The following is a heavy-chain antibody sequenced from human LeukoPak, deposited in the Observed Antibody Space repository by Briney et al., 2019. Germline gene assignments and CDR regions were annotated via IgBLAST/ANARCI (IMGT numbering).Heavy chain of an antibody. CDR1: GYTFTSYG. CDR3: ARTRITMVRGVIPPGY. CDR2: TSAYNGNT. D-gene: IGHD3-10*01. J-gene: IGHJ4*02. V-gene: IGHV1-18*01. Sequence: VASVKVSCRASGYTFTSYGISWVRQAPGQGLEWMGWTSAYNGNTNYAQKLQDRVTMTTDTSTSTAYMELRSLRSDDTAVYYCARTRITMVRGVIPPGYWGQGTLVTVSS.